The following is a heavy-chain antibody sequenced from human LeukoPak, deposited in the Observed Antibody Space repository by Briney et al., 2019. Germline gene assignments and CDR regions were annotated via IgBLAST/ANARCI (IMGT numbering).Heavy chain of an antibody. Sequence: GGSLRLSCAASGFTFSSYSMNWVRQAPGKGLEWVSSISSSSSYIYYADSVKGRFTISRDNAKNSLYLQMNSLRAEDTAVYYCARDPRSTATTRYYYYYMDVWGKGTTVTVSS. V-gene: IGHV3-21*01. D-gene: IGHD4-17*01. CDR3: ARDPRSTATTRYYYYYMDV. J-gene: IGHJ6*03. CDR2: ISSSSSYI. CDR1: GFTFSSYS.